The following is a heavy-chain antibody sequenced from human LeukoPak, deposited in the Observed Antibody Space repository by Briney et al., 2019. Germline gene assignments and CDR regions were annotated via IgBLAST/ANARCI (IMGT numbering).Heavy chain of an antibody. D-gene: IGHD2-2*01. J-gene: IGHJ4*02. V-gene: IGHV3-23*01. CDR3: AKQSAGSSTWYSLHFDY. Sequence: GGSLRLSCAASGFTLSNFAMTWVRQAPGKGLEWVSVISVSGGSTYYADSVKGRFTISRDNSKNTLYLQMDSLRAEDTAVYFCAKQSAGSSTWYSLHFDYWGQGTLVTGSS. CDR1: GFTLSNFA. CDR2: ISVSGGST.